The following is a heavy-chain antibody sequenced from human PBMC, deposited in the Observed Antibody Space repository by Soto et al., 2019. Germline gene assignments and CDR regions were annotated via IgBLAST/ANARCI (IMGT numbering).Heavy chain of an antibody. V-gene: IGHV3-73*01. Sequence: PGGSLRLSCAASGFTFSGSSMHWVRQASGKGLEWVGRIRSKANSYATAYAASVKGRFDISRDDSKSMVYLQMNRLKTEDTAVYYCNTDYYSTPTIARFDSWGLGTLVTVSS. CDR2: IRSKANSYAT. J-gene: IGHJ4*01. CDR1: GFTFSGSS. D-gene: IGHD2-21*01. CDR3: NTDYYSTPTIARFDS.